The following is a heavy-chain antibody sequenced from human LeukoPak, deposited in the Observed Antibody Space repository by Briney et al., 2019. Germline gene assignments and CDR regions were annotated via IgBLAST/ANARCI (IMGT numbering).Heavy chain of an antibody. J-gene: IGHJ6*02. V-gene: IGHV4-59*08. CDR2: VFYSGST. CDR3: ARHRGYSYGRVDGMDV. D-gene: IGHD5-18*01. Sequence: PSETLSLTCTVSGGSISNYYWNWIRQPPGKGLEWIGYVFYSGSTNYNPSLKSRVTMSVDTSKNQFSLKLSSVAAADTAVYYCARHRGYSYGRVDGMDVWGQGTTVTVSS. CDR1: GGSISNYY.